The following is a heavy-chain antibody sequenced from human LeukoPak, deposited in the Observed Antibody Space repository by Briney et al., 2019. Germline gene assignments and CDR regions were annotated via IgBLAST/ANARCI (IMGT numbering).Heavy chain of an antibody. CDR1: GGSIANYY. CDR2: IFYGGST. V-gene: IGHV4-59*01. Sequence: SETLSLTCTVSGGSIANYYWTWVRQPPGKGLEWIGYIFYGGSTNYNPSPKNRVTISVNMSKNQFSLRLSSVTAADTAVYYCARDSRSSTSFDYWGQGTLVTVSS. J-gene: IGHJ4*02. D-gene: IGHD2-2*01. CDR3: ARDSRSSTSFDY.